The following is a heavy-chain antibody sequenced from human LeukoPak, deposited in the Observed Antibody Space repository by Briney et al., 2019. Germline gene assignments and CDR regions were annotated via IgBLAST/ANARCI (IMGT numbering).Heavy chain of an antibody. CDR2: ISSSGSTI. J-gene: IGHJ6*02. CDR1: GFTFSDYY. D-gene: IGHD1-26*01. Sequence: GGSLRLSCAASGFTFSDYYMSWIRQAPGKGLEWVSYISSSGSTIYYADSVKGRFTISRDNAKNSLYLQMNSLRAEDTAVYYCARDFGPIVVGATYYYYYYGMDVWGQGTTVTVSS. V-gene: IGHV3-11*01. CDR3: ARDFGPIVVGATYYYYYYGMDV.